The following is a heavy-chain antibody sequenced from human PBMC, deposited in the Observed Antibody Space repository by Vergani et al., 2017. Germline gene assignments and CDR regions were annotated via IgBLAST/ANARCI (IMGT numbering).Heavy chain of an antibody. CDR3: AKDREYQLPSDAFDI. V-gene: IGHV4-31*03. CDR2: IYYSGST. J-gene: IGHJ3*02. CDR1: GGSISSGGYY. Sequence: QLQLQESGPGLVKPSQTLSLTCTVSGGSISSGGYYWSWIRQHPGKGLEWIGYIYYSGSTYYNPSLKSRVTISVDTSKNQFSLKLSSVTAADTAVYYCAKDREYQLPSDAFDIWGQGTMVTVSS. D-gene: IGHD2-2*01.